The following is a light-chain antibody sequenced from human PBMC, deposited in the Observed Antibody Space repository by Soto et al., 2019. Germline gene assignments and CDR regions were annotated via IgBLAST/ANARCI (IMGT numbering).Light chain of an antibody. J-gene: IGLJ1*01. CDR1: SSDVGGYNY. Sequence: QSVLTQPASGSGSPGQSIAISCTGSSSDVGGYNYVSWYQQHPGKAPQLIIYEVTNRPPGVSNRFSGSKSGNTASLTISGLQAEDEADYYCSSYTSSSTRVFGTGTKVTVL. CDR3: SSYTSSSTRV. V-gene: IGLV2-14*01. CDR2: EVT.